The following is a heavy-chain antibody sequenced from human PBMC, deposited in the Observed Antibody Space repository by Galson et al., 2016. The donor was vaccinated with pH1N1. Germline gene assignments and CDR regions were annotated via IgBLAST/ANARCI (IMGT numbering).Heavy chain of an antibody. D-gene: IGHD3-3*01. J-gene: IGHJ4*02. CDR2: IRSDGGNE. CDR3: AKDLKVFWSGYLDS. CDR1: GFTFSTYA. V-gene: IGHV3-30*02. Sequence: SLRLSCAASGFTFSTYAMHWVCQAGKGLEWVAFIRSDGGNEHYVDSVKGRFTISRDNSKNTLYLQMSSLRLEDTALYYCAKDLKVFWSGYLDSWGQGALVTVSS.